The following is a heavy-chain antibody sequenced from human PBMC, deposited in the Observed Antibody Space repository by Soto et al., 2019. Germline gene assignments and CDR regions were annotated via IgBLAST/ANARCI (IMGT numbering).Heavy chain of an antibody. D-gene: IGHD1-1*01. CDR3: AKGRGQNWDVDY. V-gene: IGHV3-23*01. J-gene: IGHJ4*02. Sequence: EVQLLASGGGSVQPGGSLRLSCAASGFTFSSYAMHWVRRPPAKGLEWVSSISGSGGTAYYADSVKGRFSISRDSLVNTLYLQMNSLRAEDTAVYYCAKGRGQNWDVDYWGQGTLVTVSP. CDR2: ISGSGGTA. CDR1: GFTFSSYA.